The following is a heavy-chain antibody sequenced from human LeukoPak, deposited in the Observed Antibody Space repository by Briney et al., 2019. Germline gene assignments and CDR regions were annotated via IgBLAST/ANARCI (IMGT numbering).Heavy chain of an antibody. CDR1: GFTFSSYS. Sequence: GGSLRLSCAASGFTFSSYSMNWVRQTPGKGLEWVSSISSSSSYIYYADSVKGRFTISRDNAKNSLYLQMNSLRAEDTAVYYCARAAELRFLEWLPESVDYWGQGTLVTVSS. CDR2: ISSSSSYI. CDR3: ARAAELRFLEWLPESVDY. J-gene: IGHJ4*02. V-gene: IGHV3-21*01. D-gene: IGHD3-3*01.